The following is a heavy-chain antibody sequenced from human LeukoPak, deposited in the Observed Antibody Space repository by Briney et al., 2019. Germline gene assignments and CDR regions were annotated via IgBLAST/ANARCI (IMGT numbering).Heavy chain of an antibody. Sequence: ASVKVSCKVSGYTLTGLSMNWVRQAPGKGLEWMGGFDPEDGETIYAQKFQGRVTMTEDTSTDTAYMELSSLRSEDTAVYHCATSYYYDSSDYYRIDYWGQGTLVTVSS. V-gene: IGHV1-24*01. CDR1: GYTLTGLS. CDR2: FDPEDGET. D-gene: IGHD3-22*01. J-gene: IGHJ4*02. CDR3: ATSYYYDSSDYYRIDY.